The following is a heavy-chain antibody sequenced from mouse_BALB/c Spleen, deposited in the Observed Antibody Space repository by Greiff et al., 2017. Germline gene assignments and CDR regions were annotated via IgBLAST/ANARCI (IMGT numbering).Heavy chain of an antibody. CDR3: ARIRGYDGDFDV. CDR2: IDPFNGGT. Sequence: EVHLVESGPELMKPGASVKISCKASGYSFTSYYMHWVKQSHGKSLEWIGYIDPFNGGTSYNQKFKGKATLTVDKSSSTAYMHLSSLTSEDSAVYYCARIRGYDGDFDVWGAGTTVTVSS. CDR1: GYSFTSYY. D-gene: IGHD2-2*01. V-gene: IGHV1S135*01. J-gene: IGHJ1*01.